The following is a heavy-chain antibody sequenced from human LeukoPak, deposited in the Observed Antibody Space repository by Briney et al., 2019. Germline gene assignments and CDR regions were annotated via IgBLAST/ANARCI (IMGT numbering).Heavy chain of an antibody. CDR2: VSGTGGRT. D-gene: IGHD3-22*01. CDR3: ASHSSQHYYDSSGYSAIDY. J-gene: IGHJ4*02. Sequence: GGSLRLSCAASGFTFSTYAMSWVRQAPGKGLEWVSVVSGTGGRTYYADSVKGRFTISRDNSKNTLYLQMNSLRAEDTAVYYCASHSSQHYYDSSGYSAIDYWGQGTLVTVSS. CDR1: GFTFSTYA. V-gene: IGHV3-23*01.